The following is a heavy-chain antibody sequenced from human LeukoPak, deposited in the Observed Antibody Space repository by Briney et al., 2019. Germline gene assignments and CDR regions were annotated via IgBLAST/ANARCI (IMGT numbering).Heavy chain of an antibody. J-gene: IGHJ4*02. CDR2: TFISGNT. V-gene: IGHV3-53*01. Sequence: GGSLRLSCAPSGFNVSNNHMSWVRQAPGKGLEGVSVTFISGNTYYADSVKGRFTISRDNSNNTLYLQMNSLRAEDPAVYYCAGGGGVGAKYWGQGTLVTVSS. CDR1: GFNVSNNH. CDR3: AGGGGVGAKY. D-gene: IGHD1-26*01.